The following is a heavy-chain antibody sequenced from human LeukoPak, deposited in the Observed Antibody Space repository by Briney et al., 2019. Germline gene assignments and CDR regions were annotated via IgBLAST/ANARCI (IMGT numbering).Heavy chain of an antibody. Sequence: GGSLRLSCAASGFTFGGYSMTWVRQAPGKGLEWVANINLDGSDTFYVGFVEGRFTISRDNADNSLYLQMNSLRAEDTAVYYCGRVIAGAIDYWGQGTLVTVSS. D-gene: IGHD6-13*01. CDR2: INLDGSDT. CDR1: GFTFGGYS. J-gene: IGHJ4*02. V-gene: IGHV3-7*01. CDR3: GRVIAGAIDY.